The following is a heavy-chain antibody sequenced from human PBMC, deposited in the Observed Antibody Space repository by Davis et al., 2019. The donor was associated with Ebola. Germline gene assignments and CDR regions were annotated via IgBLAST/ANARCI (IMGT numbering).Heavy chain of an antibody. CDR2: ISAYNGNT. J-gene: IGHJ6*02. CDR3: ARDNGGSSPHYFYYYYGMDV. V-gene: IGHV1-18*01. Sequence: AASVKVSCKASGYTFISYGISWVRQAPGQGLEWMGWISAYNGNTNYAQKLQGRVTMTTDTSTSTAYMELRGLRSDDTAVYYCARDNGGSSPHYFYYYYGMDVWGQGTTVTVSS. D-gene: IGHD6-6*01. CDR1: GYTFISYG.